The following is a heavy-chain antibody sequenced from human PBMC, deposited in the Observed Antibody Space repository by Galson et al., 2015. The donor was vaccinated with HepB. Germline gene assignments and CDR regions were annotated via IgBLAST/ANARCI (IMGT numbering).Heavy chain of an antibody. V-gene: IGHV3-30*04. J-gene: IGHJ4*02. CDR3: ARKSGWYGRPIDY. Sequence: SLRLSCAASGLKGRRETMHWVRQAPGKGLEWVAVISYDGNNKYYADSVKGRFTISRDNSKNTLYLQVNIVRAEDTAVYYCARKSGWYGRPIDYWGQGTLVTVSS. D-gene: IGHD6-19*01. CDR1: GLKGRRET. CDR2: ISYDGNNK.